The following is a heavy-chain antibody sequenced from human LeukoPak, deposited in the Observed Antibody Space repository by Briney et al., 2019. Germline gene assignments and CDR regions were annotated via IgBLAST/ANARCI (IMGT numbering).Heavy chain of an antibody. CDR3: ARGASSSWYSTTHGMDV. CDR1: GYTFTSYD. CDR2: MNPNSGNT. V-gene: IGHV1-8*01. D-gene: IGHD6-13*01. Sequence: ASVKVSCKASGYTFTSYDINWVRQATGQGLEWMGWMNPNSGNTGYAQKFQGRVTMTRNTSISTAYMELSSLRSEDTAVYYCARGASSSWYSTTHGMDVWGQGTTVTVSS. J-gene: IGHJ6*02.